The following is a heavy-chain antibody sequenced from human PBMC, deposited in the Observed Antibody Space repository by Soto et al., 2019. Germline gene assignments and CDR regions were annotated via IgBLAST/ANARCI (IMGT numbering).Heavy chain of an antibody. V-gene: IGHV4-34*01. D-gene: IGHD4-4*01. CDR3: ATFVGATTVTRGSPRDS. CDR2: INPSGSI. J-gene: IGHJ4*02. Sequence: VQLQQWGAGLLKPSETLSLTCAVYGGSFSGYHWSWFRQPPGKGLEWIGEINPSGSINYNPSLKSRVTISVDTYKNQFSLNLSSVTAADTAVYYCATFVGATTVTRGSPRDSWGQGTLVTVSS. CDR1: GGSFSGYH.